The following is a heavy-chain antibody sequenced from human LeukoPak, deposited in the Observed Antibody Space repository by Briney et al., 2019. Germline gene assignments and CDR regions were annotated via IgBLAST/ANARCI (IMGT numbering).Heavy chain of an antibody. CDR2: IHYSGNT. V-gene: IGHV4-59*01. CDR3: ARLWGYCSSTSCYGASYFDS. CDR1: GGSINSYY. D-gene: IGHD2-2*01. J-gene: IGHJ5*01. Sequence: SETLSLTCTVAGGSINSYYWSWIRQPPGQGLEWIGYIHYSGNTNYNTSLKSRVTISIDMYKKQFSLKLSSVTAADTAVYYCARLWGYCSSTSCYGASYFDSWGQGTLVTVSS.